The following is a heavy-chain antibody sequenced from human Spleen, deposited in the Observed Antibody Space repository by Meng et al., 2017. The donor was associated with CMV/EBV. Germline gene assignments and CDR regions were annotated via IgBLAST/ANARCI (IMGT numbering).Heavy chain of an antibody. CDR1: GYNLPSYG. CDR3: AREADHCSTTTCLGY. V-gene: IGHV1-18*01. Sequence: SGYNLPSYGIRWVRPAPGQGLQWMVWISAYTGNTNYAQKLQGRVTMTTDTSTSTAYMELRSLRSDDTAVYYCAREADHCSTTTCLGYWGQGTLVTVSS. CDR2: ISAYTGNT. D-gene: IGHD2-2*01. J-gene: IGHJ4*02.